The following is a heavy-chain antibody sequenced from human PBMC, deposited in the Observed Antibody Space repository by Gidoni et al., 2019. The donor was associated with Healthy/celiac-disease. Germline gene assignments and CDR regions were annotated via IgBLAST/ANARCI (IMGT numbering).Heavy chain of an antibody. J-gene: IGHJ4*02. Sequence: QVQLQPWGAGLLKPSETLSLTCAGYGGSFRGYYWSWIRHPQGKGLECIGEINHSGSTNYNPSLKSRVTISVDTSKNQFSLKLSSVTAADTAVYYCAREGAGSSGKAYWGQGTLVTVSS. D-gene: IGHD3-22*01. CDR3: AREGAGSSGKAY. V-gene: IGHV4-34*01. CDR2: INHSGST. CDR1: GGSFRGYY.